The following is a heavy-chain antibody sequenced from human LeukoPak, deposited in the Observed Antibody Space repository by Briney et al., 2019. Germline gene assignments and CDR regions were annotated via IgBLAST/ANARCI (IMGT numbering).Heavy chain of an antibody. D-gene: IGHD3-3*01. J-gene: IGHJ4*02. CDR1: GYSISSVYY. CDR2: IYHSGST. CDR3: ARELRSSFDY. V-gene: IGHV4-38-2*02. Sequence: PSETLSLTCSVSGYSISSVYYWGWIRQPPGKGLEWIGSIYHSGSTYYTPSLKSRVTISVDSSKSGFSLKLSSVTAADTAVYYCARELRSSFDYWGQGTLVTVSS.